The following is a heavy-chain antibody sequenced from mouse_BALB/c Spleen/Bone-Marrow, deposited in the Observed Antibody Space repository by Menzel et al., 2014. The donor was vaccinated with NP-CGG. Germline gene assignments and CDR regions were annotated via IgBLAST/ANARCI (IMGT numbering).Heavy chain of an antibody. CDR3: ARWGAYFDY. CDR1: GYTFXSYW. J-gene: IGHJ2*01. Sequence: QVQLQQPGAEPVRPGTPVKLSCKASGYTFXSYWMNWVKQRPGRGLEWIGRIDPSDSETHYNQKFKDKATLTVDKSSSTAYIQLSSLTSEDSAVYYCARWGAYFDYWGQGTTLTVSS. V-gene: IGHV1-61*01. CDR2: IDPSDSET.